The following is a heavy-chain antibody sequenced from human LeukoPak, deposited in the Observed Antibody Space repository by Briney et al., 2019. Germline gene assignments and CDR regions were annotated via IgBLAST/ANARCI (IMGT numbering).Heavy chain of an antibody. J-gene: IGHJ3*02. D-gene: IGHD1-26*01. CDR3: ARGYRYSGSYYGAFDI. CDR1: GGSISSYY. CDR2: IYYSGST. V-gene: IGHV4-59*01. Sequence: SETLSLTCTVSGGSISSYYWSWIRQPPGKGLQWTGYIYYSGSTNYNPALKSRVTISADTSKNQFSLKLSSVTAADTAVYYCARGYRYSGSYYGAFDIWGQGTMVTVSS.